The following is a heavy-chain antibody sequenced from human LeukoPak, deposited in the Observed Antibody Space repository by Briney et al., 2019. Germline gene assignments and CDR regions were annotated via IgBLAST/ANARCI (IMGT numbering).Heavy chain of an antibody. CDR3: ARTANFAAGYYIDY. J-gene: IGHJ4*02. V-gene: IGHV3-21*01. CDR1: GFTFSSYT. CDR2: ISGSSRHK. Sequence: GGSLRLSCAASGFTFSSYTMNWVRQAPGKGLEWVSSISGSSRHKYYADSVKGRFTISRDDAKNSLYLQMNSLRAEDTAVYYCARTANFAAGYYIDYWGQGTLVTVSS. D-gene: IGHD6-13*01.